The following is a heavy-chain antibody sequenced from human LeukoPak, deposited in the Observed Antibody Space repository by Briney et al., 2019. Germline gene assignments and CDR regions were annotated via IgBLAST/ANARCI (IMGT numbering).Heavy chain of an antibody. CDR3: ARVTRGLNFDY. J-gene: IGHJ4*02. V-gene: IGHV1-2*02. Sequence: ASVKVSCKASGYTFTCYYMHWVRQAPGQGLEWMGWINPNSGGTNYAQKFQGRVTMTRDTSTSTVYMELSSLRAEDTAVYYCARVTRGLNFDYWGQGTLVTVSS. CDR2: INPNSGGT. CDR1: GYTFTCYY.